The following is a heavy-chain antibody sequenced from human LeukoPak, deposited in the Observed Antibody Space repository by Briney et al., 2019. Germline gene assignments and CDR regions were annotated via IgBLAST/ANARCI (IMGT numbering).Heavy chain of an antibody. CDR2: ISGSGGST. V-gene: IGHV3-23*01. Sequence: TGGSLRLSCAASGFTFSIYAMSWVRQAPGKGLEWVSAISGSGGSTYYADSVKGRFTISRDNSKNTLYLQMNSLRAEDTAVYYCAKSNLAAEQPTYFDYWGQGTLVTVSS. D-gene: IGHD6-13*01. CDR1: GFTFSIYA. J-gene: IGHJ4*02. CDR3: AKSNLAAEQPTYFDY.